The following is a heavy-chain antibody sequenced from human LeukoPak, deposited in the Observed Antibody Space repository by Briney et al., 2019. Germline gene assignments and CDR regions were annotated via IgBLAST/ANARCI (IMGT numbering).Heavy chain of an antibody. V-gene: IGHV3-23*01. D-gene: IGHD3-16*01. Sequence: GGTLRPSCAASGFTFSSHGMNWVRQAPGKGLEWASGISPSGGITYYTDSVKGRFTISRDNSKNTVSLQMNSLRGDDTAVYYCAKDDAWGRYKDWGQGTLVTVSS. CDR1: GFTFSSHG. CDR3: AKDDAWGRYKD. J-gene: IGHJ1*01. CDR2: ISPSGGIT.